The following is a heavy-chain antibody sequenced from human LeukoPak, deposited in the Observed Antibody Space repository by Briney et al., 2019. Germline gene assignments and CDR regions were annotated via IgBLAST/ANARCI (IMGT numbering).Heavy chain of an antibody. D-gene: IGHD3-22*01. Sequence: PSETLSLTCSVSGYSIGSGFYWGWIRQPPGKGLEWIGSIFHSGSTYYNPSLKSRVTISVDTSKNQFSLKLSSVTAADTAVYYCARANYYDSIGYSRGAFDIWGQGTVVTVSS. CDR2: IFHSGST. CDR3: ARANYYDSIGYSRGAFDI. CDR1: GYSIGSGFY. J-gene: IGHJ3*02. V-gene: IGHV4-38-2*02.